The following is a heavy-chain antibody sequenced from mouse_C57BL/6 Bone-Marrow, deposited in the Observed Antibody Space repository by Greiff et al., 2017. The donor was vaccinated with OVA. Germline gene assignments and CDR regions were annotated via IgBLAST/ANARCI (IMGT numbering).Heavy chain of an antibody. CDR1: GYTFTSYW. D-gene: IGHD1-1*01. Sequence: QVQLQQPGAELVKPGASVKLSCKASGYTFTSYWMHWVKQRPGQGLEWIGMIHPNSGSTNYNEKFKSKATLTVDKSSSTAYMQLSSLTSEDSAVYYCARDYGSSCFDYWGQGTTLTVSS. CDR2: IHPNSGST. J-gene: IGHJ2*01. CDR3: ARDYGSSCFDY. V-gene: IGHV1-64*01.